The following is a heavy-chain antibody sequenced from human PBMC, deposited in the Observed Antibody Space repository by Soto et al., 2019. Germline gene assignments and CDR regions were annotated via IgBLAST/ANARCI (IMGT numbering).Heavy chain of an antibody. CDR2: INAGNGNT. CDR3: ARNGNSGSYNYYYGMDV. CDR1: GYTFTSYA. D-gene: IGHD1-26*01. Sequence: QVQLVQSGAEVKKPGASVKVSCKASGYTFTSYAMHWVRQAPGQRLEWMGWINAGNGNTKYSQKFQGRVTITRDTSASTAYMELSRLRSEDTAVYYCARNGNSGSYNYYYGMDVWGQGTTVTVSS. V-gene: IGHV1-3*01. J-gene: IGHJ6*02.